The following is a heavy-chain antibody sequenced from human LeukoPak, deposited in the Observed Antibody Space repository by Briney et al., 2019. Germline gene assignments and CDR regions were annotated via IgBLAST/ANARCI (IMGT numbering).Heavy chain of an antibody. CDR3: ARDGRYTSGWSFDY. J-gene: IGHJ4*02. Sequence: GASVKVSCKASGYTFSSYYIHWVRQAPGQGLEGMGIINPFGGDTTYAQRFQGRVTLTSDTSTSTVDVELTSLRYEDTAVYYCARDGRYTSGWSFDYWGQGTLVTVSS. CDR1: GYTFSSYY. D-gene: IGHD6-19*01. V-gene: IGHV1-46*01. CDR2: INPFGGDT.